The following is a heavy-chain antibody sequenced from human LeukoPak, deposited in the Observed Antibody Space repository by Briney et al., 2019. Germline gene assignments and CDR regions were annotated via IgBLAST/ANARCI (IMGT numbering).Heavy chain of an antibody. D-gene: IGHD3-10*01. J-gene: IGHJ5*02. CDR3: ARRNYGSGSYSRWFDP. CDR2: IYHSGST. Sequence: SETLSLTCAVSGGSISSSNWWSWVRQPPGKGLEWIGEIYHSGSTNYNPSLKSRVTISVDKSKNQFSLKLSSVTAADTAVYYCARRNYGSGSYSRWFDPWGQGTLVTVSS. V-gene: IGHV4-4*02. CDR1: GGSISSSNW.